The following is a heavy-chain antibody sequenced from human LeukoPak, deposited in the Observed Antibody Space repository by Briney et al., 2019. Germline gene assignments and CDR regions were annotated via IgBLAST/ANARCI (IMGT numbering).Heavy chain of an antibody. D-gene: IGHD3-9*01. V-gene: IGHV3-7*04. CDR3: ARDRRYYDILTGYYGAFDI. Sequence: VGSLRLSCAASGFTFSSYWMSWVRQAPGKGLEWVANILQDGSVKYYVDSVKGRFTISRDNAKNSLYLQMNSMRAEDTAVYYCARDRRYYDILTGYYGAFDIWGQGTMVTVSS. CDR2: ILQDGSVK. J-gene: IGHJ3*02. CDR1: GFTFSSYW.